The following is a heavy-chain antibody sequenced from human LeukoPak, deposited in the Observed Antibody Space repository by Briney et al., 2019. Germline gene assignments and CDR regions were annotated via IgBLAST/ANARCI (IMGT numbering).Heavy chain of an antibody. D-gene: IGHD4-23*01. CDR2: IYYSGST. J-gene: IGHJ5*02. CDR3: ARVVVTPANWFDP. V-gene: IGHV4-59*01. Sequence: SETLSLTCTVSGGSISSYYWSWIRQPPGRGLEWIGYIYYSGSTNYNLSLKSRVTISVDTSKNQFSLKLSSVTAADTAVYYCARVVVTPANWFDPWGQGTPVTVSS. CDR1: GGSISSYY.